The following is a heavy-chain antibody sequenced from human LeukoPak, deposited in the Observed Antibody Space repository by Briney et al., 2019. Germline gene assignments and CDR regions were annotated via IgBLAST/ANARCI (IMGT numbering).Heavy chain of an antibody. CDR1: GFTFDDYG. D-gene: IGHD3-22*01. V-gene: IGHV3-20*04. J-gene: IGHJ4*02. Sequence: GGSLRLSCAASGFTFDDYGMSWVRQAPGKGLEWVSGINWNGGSTGYADSVKGRFTISRDNAKNSLYLQMNSLRAEDTALYYCARVYYYDSSGYYSSYYFDYWGQGTLVTVSS. CDR2: INWNGGST. CDR3: ARVYYYDSSGYYSSYYFDY.